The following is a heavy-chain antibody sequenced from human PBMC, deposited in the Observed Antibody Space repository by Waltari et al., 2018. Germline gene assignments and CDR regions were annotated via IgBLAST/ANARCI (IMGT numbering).Heavy chain of an antibody. D-gene: IGHD2-15*01. Sequence: QVQLVQSGAEVKKPGASVKVSCKASGYTFTGYYMHWVRQAPGQGLEWMGWINPNSGGTNYAQKFQGRVTMTRDTSSSTAYMELSRLRSDDTAVYYCAICSGGSCLYNWFDPWGQGTLVTVSS. J-gene: IGHJ5*02. CDR1: GYTFTGYY. CDR2: INPNSGGT. CDR3: AICSGGSCLYNWFDP. V-gene: IGHV1-2*02.